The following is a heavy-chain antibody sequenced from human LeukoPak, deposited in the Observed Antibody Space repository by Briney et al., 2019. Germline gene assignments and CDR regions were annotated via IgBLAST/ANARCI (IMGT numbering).Heavy chain of an antibody. CDR3: ARVSDVVVVDACWFDP. J-gene: IGHJ5*02. V-gene: IGHV4-4*02. CDR1: GGSISSSNW. D-gene: IGHD2-15*01. CDR2: IYHSGST. Sequence: SETLSLTCAVSGGSISSSNWWGWVRQSPGKGLEWIGEIYHSGSTYYNPSLKSRVTISVDTSKNQFSLKLSSVTAADTAVYYCARVSDVVVVDACWFDPWGQGTLVTVSS.